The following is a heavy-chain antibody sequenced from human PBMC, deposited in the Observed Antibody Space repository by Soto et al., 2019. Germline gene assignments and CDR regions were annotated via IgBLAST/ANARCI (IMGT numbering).Heavy chain of an antibody. J-gene: IGHJ4*02. V-gene: IGHV4-39*01. Sequence: SETLSLTCTVSGGSISSSSYYWGWIRQPPGKGLEWIGSIYYSGSTYYNPSLKSRVTISVDTSKNQFSLKLSSVTAADTAVYYCARQPYLRAAAGTGGYWGQGTLVTVSS. CDR2: IYYSGST. CDR1: GGSISSSSYY. D-gene: IGHD6-13*01. CDR3: ARQPYLRAAAGTGGY.